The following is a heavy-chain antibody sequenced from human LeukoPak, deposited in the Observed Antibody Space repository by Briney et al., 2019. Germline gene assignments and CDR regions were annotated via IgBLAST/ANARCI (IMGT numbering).Heavy chain of an antibody. CDR1: GYTFTGYY. CDR2: INPNSGGT. Sequence: GASVKVSCKASGYTFTGYYMHWVRQAPGQGLEWMGWINPNSGGTNYAQKFQGRVTMTRDTSISTAYMELSRLRSDDTAVYYCARSRLTLLWFGEPWDYWGQGTLVTVYS. V-gene: IGHV1-2*02. CDR3: ARSRLTLLWFGEPWDY. D-gene: IGHD3-10*01. J-gene: IGHJ4*02.